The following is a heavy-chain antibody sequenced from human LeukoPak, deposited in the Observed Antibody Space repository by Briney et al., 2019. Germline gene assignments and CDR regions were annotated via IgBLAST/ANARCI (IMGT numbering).Heavy chain of an antibody. Sequence: GGSLRLSCAASGFNFNNYWMSWVRQAPGKGLEWVANIKQDGSEKYYVGSVKGRFTISRDNAKNSIYLQMNSLRAEDTAVYYCARDSWYSSDWWGQGTLVTVSS. CDR3: ARDSWYSSDW. D-gene: IGHD6-13*01. CDR1: GFNFNNYW. V-gene: IGHV3-7*01. J-gene: IGHJ4*02. CDR2: IKQDGSEK.